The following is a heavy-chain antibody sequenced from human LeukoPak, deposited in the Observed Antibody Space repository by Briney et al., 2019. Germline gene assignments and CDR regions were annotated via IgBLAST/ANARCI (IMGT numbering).Heavy chain of an antibody. J-gene: IGHJ4*02. CDR1: GYTFTNYG. D-gene: IGHD1-26*01. CDR2: INTYNGNT. Sequence: GASVKVSCKASGYTFTNYGITWMRQAPGQGLEWMGWINTYNGNTNYAQKLQGRVTITTDTSTSTAYMELRSLRSDDTAAFYCARDLVDGVGAPGAYWGQGALVTVSS. CDR3: ARDLVDGVGAPGAY. V-gene: IGHV1-18*01.